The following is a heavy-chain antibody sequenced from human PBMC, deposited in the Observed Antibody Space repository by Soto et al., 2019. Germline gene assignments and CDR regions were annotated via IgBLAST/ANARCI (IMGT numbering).Heavy chain of an antibody. CDR2: IKQDGSEK. V-gene: IGHV3-7*01. CDR1: GFTFSSYW. Sequence: PGGSLRLSCAASGFTFSSYWMSWVRQAPGKGLEWVANIKQDGSEKYYVDSVKGRFTISRDNAKNSLYLQMNSLRAEDTAVYYCARDWWGTNDFWSGYSFRHLDYGMDVWGQGTTVTVYS. J-gene: IGHJ6*02. CDR3: ARDWWGTNDFWSGYSFRHLDYGMDV. D-gene: IGHD3-3*01.